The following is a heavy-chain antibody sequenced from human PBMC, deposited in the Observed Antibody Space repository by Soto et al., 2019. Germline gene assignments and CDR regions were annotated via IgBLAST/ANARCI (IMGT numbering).Heavy chain of an antibody. CDR1: GYTFTMYG. D-gene: IGHD3-16*02. Sequence: ASVKVSCKASGYTFTMYGISCVGQAPLQWLEGMGCISAYNGNTNYAQKLQGRVTMTTDTSTSTAYMELRSLRSDDTAVYYCARDRVITFGGVIVRDDAFDIWGQGTMVTVSS. V-gene: IGHV1-18*01. CDR3: ARDRVITFGGVIVRDDAFDI. CDR2: ISAYNGNT. J-gene: IGHJ3*02.